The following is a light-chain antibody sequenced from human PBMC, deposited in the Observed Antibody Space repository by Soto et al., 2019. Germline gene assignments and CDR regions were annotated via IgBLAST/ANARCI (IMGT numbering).Light chain of an antibody. CDR2: GNI. J-gene: IGLJ2*01. V-gene: IGLV1-40*01. CDR3: QSYATSLRGAL. CDR1: SSNIGAGFD. Sequence: QSVLTQPPSVSGAPGQRVTISCTGTSSNIGAGFDVHWYQQLPGTAPKLLISGNINRPSGVPDRISGTRSGTSASLAITGLQAEDEGDFYCQSYATSLRGALFGGGTKLTVL.